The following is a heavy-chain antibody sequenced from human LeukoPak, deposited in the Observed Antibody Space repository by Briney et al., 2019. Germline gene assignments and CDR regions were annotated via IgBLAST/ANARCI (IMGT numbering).Heavy chain of an antibody. Sequence: PSETLSLTCTVSGGSISSYYWSWIRQSPGKGLEWIGYIYYSGSTNYNPSLKSRVTISVDTSKNQFSLKLSSVTAADTAVYYCARGGQVAGLDYWGQGTLVTVSS. D-gene: IGHD2-15*01. V-gene: IGHV4-59*01. CDR3: ARGGQVAGLDY. J-gene: IGHJ4*02. CDR1: GGSISSYY. CDR2: IYYSGST.